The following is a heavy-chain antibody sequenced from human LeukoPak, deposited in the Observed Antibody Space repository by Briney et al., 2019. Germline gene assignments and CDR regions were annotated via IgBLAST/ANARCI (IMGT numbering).Heavy chain of an antibody. V-gene: IGHV4-59*08. Sequence: SEALSLTCTVSGGSISSSYYWNWIRQPPGKGLEWIGYIYYSGSTNYNPSLKSRVTISVDTSKNQFSLKLSSVTAADTAVYYCARSVEMATIPFDYWGQGTLVTVSS. CDR2: IYYSGST. J-gene: IGHJ4*02. CDR1: GGSISSSYY. D-gene: IGHD5-24*01. CDR3: ARSVEMATIPFDY.